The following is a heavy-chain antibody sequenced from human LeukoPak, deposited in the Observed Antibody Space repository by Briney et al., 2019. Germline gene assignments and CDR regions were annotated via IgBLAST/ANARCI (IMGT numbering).Heavy chain of an antibody. CDR2: INWNGGST. CDR1: GFTFDDYG. V-gene: IGHV3-20*04. J-gene: IGHJ4*02. CDR3: ARDLRPDSSGYYRGSDY. D-gene: IGHD3-22*01. Sequence: PGGSLRLSCAASGFTFDDYGMSWVRQAPGKGLEWVSGINWNGGSTGYADSVKGRFTISRDNAKNSLYLQMNSLRAEDTAVYYCARDLRPDSSGYYRGSDYWGQGTLVTVSS.